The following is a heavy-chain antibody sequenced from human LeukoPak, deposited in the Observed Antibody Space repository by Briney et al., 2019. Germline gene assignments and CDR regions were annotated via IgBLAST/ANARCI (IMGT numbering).Heavy chain of an antibody. Sequence: TPSQTLSLACTVSGGSISSGSYYWSWIRQPAGKGLEWTGRIYTSGSTNYNPSLKSRVTISVDTSKNQFSLKLSSVTAADTAVYYCARDLRDGYNYKRYLYFDLWGRGTLVTVSS. CDR2: IYTSGST. CDR3: ARDLRDGYNYKRYLYFDL. J-gene: IGHJ2*01. V-gene: IGHV4-61*02. D-gene: IGHD5-24*01. CDR1: GGSISSGSYY.